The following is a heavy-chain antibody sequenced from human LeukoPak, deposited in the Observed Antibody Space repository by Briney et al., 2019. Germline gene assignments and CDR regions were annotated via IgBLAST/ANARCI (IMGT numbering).Heavy chain of an antibody. D-gene: IGHD1-26*01. CDR2: ISTYNGYT. CDR1: GYTFTSYG. J-gene: IGHJ4*02. V-gene: IGHV1-18*01. CDR3: ARTPPPTIVGAHYFDY. Sequence: ASVKVSCKASGYTFTSYGINWVRQAPGQGLEWMGWISTYNGYTSYAQNLQGRVTMTTDTSASTVYLELRSLRSDDTAVYYCARTPPPTIVGAHYFDYWGQGTLVTVSS.